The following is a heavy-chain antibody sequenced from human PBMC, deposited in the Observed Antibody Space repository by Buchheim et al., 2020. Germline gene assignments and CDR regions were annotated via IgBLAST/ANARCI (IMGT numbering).Heavy chain of an antibody. CDR1: GFTFSTYS. V-gene: IGHV3-7*01. CDR3: ARDFCGGDCYLFDY. J-gene: IGHJ4*02. Sequence: EVQLVESGGGLVQPGGSLRLSCAASGFTFSTYSMSWVRQAPGKGLEWVAKIKQDGSEKYYVDSVKGRFPIPRDNAKNSLYLHMNSLRAEDTAVYYCARDFCGGDCYLFDYWGQGTL. D-gene: IGHD2-21*02. CDR2: IKQDGSEK.